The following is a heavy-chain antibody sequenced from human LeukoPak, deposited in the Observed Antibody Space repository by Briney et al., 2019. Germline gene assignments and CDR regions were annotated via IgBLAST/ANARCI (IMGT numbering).Heavy chain of an antibody. J-gene: IGHJ6*02. Sequence: PGGSLRLSCAASGFTFSSYAMHWVRQAPGKGLEWVAVISYDGSNKYYADSVKGRFTISRDNSKNTLYLQMNSLRAEDTAVYYCARGHLMVVAATSDMDVWGQGTTVTVSS. V-gene: IGHV3-30-3*01. D-gene: IGHD2-15*01. CDR3: ARGHLMVVAATSDMDV. CDR1: GFTFSSYA. CDR2: ISYDGSNK.